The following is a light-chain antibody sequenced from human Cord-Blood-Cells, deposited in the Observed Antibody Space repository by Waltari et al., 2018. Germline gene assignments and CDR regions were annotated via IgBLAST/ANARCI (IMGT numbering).Light chain of an antibody. J-gene: IGLJ3*02. V-gene: IGLV1-44*01. CDR2: SNN. CDR3: AAWDDSLNGWV. CDR1: SSTIGSTT. Sequence: QSVLTQPPSASVTPGQRVTISCSGSSSTIGSTTVNWYQQLPGTAPKLLIYSNNQRPSGVPDRFSGSKSGTSASLAISGLQSEDEADYYCAAWDDSLNGWVFGGGTKLTVL.